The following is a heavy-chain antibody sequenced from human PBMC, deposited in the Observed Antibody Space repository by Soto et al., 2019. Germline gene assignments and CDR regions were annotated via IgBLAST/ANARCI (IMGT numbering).Heavy chain of an antibody. CDR3: AKRGFNWGVDY. J-gene: IGHJ4*02. V-gene: IGHV3-30*18. D-gene: IGHD7-27*01. Sequence: GGSLRLSCAASGFTFSSYGMHWVRQAPGKGLEWVAVISYDGSNKYYADSVKGRFTISRDNSKNTLYLQMNSLRAEDTAVYYCAKRGFNWGVDYWGQGTLVTVSS. CDR1: GFTFSSYG. CDR2: ISYDGSNK.